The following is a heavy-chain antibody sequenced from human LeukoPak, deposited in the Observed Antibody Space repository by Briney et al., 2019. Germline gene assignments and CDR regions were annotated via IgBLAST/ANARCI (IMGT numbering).Heavy chain of an antibody. D-gene: IGHD2-2*01. Sequence: PGGSLRLSFGASGFTLSSYSMNWVRQAPGKGGGWVSSLSCSCSYIYYADSVKGRFTISRDNAKNSLYLRMNSLRAEDTAVYYCARDGVLYCSSTSCYFRYYYYGMDVWGQGTTVTVSS. CDR3: ARDGVLYCSSTSCYFRYYYYGMDV. V-gene: IGHV3-21*01. J-gene: IGHJ6*02. CDR1: GFTLSSYS. CDR2: LSCSCSYI.